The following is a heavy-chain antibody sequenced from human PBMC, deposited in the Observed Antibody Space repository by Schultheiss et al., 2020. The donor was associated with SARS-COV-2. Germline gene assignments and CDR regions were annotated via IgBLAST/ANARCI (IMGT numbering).Heavy chain of an antibody. CDR1: GASISSFY. V-gene: IGHV4-59*01. D-gene: IGHD6-13*01. J-gene: IGHJ5*02. Sequence: SETLSLTCTVSGASISSFYWSWIRQPPGKGLEWIGYIYYSGSTYYNPSLKSRVTISVDTSKNQFSLKLNSVTAADTAVYYCARSNSWYGGGWFDPWGQGTLVTVSS. CDR2: IYYSGST. CDR3: ARSNSWYGGGWFDP.